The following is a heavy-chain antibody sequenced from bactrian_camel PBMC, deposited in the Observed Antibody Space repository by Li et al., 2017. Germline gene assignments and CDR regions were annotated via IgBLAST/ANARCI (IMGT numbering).Heavy chain of an antibody. D-gene: IGHD1*01. J-gene: IGHJ4*01. Sequence: HVQLVESGGGSVQAGGSLKLSCAASRYTYSQYYMGWFRRLPGQEREGVAAIAGDGRTDYADSVKGRFTISRDGAKNIIELQMHSLKPEDTATYYCAADLVTDEPSLVEREYYYWGQGTQVTVSS. CDR2: IAGDGRT. V-gene: IGHV3S53*01. CDR1: RYTYSQYY. CDR3: AADLVTDEPSLVEREYYY.